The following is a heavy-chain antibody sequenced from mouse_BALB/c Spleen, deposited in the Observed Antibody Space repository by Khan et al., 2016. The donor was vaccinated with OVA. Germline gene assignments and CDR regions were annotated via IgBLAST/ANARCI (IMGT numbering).Heavy chain of an antibody. CDR1: GYTFANFG. J-gene: IGHJ4*01. Sequence: QIQLVQSGPELKKPGETIKISCKASGYTFANFGMNWVKQAPGKGLKWMGWINTYTGEPTYADDFKGRFAFSLETSASTAYLQINNLKNEDTATYFCARPPYVSYVMVYWGQGTSVTVSS. D-gene: IGHD1-1*01. CDR3: ARPPYVSYVMVY. V-gene: IGHV9-3-1*01. CDR2: INTYTGEP.